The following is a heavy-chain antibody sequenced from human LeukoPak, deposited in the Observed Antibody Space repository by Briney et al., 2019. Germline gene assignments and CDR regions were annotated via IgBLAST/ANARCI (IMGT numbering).Heavy chain of an antibody. CDR1: GGSISSGGYY. CDR2: IYYSGST. V-gene: IGHV4-31*03. D-gene: IGHD5-12*01. CDR3: ARVKGYDWRNPDAIDY. Sequence: SETLSLTCTVSGGSISSGGYYWSWIRQHPGKGLEWIGYIYYSGSTYYNPSLKSRVTISVDTSKNQFSLKLSSVTAADTAVYYCARVKGYDWRNPDAIDYWGQGTLVTVSS. J-gene: IGHJ4*02.